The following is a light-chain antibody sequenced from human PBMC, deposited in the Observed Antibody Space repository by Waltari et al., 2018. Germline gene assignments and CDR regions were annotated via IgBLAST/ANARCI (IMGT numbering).Light chain of an antibody. J-gene: IGLJ2*01. Sequence: QSVLTQPPSASGTPGQRVTISCSGSSPNIGTNNVNWYQQLPGTAPKLLIYNNDKRPSGVPDRFSGSKSGTSASLVISGLQSEDEADYYCAAWDGSFNGDILFGGGTKVTVL. CDR3: AAWDGSFNGDIL. CDR2: NND. CDR1: SPNIGTNN. V-gene: IGLV1-44*01.